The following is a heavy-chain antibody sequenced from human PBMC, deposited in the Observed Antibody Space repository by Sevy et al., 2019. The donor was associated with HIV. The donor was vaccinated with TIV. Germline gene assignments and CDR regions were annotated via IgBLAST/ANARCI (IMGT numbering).Heavy chain of an antibody. CDR2: ISGSGGST. D-gene: IGHD3-22*01. J-gene: IGHJ4*02. Sequence: GGSLRLSCAASGFTFSSYAMSWVRQAPGKGLEWVSAISGSGGSTYYADSVKGRFTISRDNSKNTLYLQMNSLRAEDTVVYYCAKEMADSSGYYYAGADYWGQGTLVTVSS. CDR1: GFTFSSYA. CDR3: AKEMADSSGYYYAGADY. V-gene: IGHV3-23*01.